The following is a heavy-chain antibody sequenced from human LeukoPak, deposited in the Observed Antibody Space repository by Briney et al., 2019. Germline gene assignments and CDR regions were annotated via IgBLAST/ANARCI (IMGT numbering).Heavy chain of an antibody. CDR1: GFTFSGYA. CDR2: ISGSGGST. J-gene: IGHJ1*01. D-gene: IGHD2-2*02. CDR3: AKDPYCSSTSCYTNVAEYFQH. Sequence: GGSLRLSCAASGFTFSGYAMSWVRQAPGKGLEWVSAISGSGGSTYYADSVKGRFTISRDNSKNTLYLQMNSLRAEDTAVYYCAKDPYCSSTSCYTNVAEYFQHWGQGTLVTVSS. V-gene: IGHV3-23*01.